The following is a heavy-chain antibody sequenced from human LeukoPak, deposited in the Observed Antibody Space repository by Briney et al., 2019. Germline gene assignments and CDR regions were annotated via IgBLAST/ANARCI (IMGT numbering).Heavy chain of an antibody. Sequence: HPGGSLRLSCAASGFTFSSYAMSWVRQAPGKGLEWVSAIRDSGSSTHYADSVKGRFTTSRDNSKNTLFLQMNSLRAEDTAIYYCAKYGPQDSGSSHFDYWGQGALVTVPS. V-gene: IGHV3-23*01. CDR1: GFTFSSYA. J-gene: IGHJ4*02. CDR2: IRDSGSST. CDR3: AKYGPQDSGSSHFDY. D-gene: IGHD1-26*01.